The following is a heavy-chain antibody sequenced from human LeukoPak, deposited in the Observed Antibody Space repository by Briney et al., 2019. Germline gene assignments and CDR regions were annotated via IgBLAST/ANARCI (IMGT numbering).Heavy chain of an antibody. D-gene: IGHD1-20*01. CDR3: ARLRYVPDY. V-gene: IGHV3-7*01. CDR2: IKQDGSEK. Sequence: PGGSLRLSCAASGFTFSNYWMSWVRQAPGKGREWVANIKQDGSEKYYVDSVKGRFTISRDNAKNSLYLQMNSLRAEDTAVYYCARLRYVPDYWGQGTLVTVSS. J-gene: IGHJ4*02. CDR1: GFTFSNYW.